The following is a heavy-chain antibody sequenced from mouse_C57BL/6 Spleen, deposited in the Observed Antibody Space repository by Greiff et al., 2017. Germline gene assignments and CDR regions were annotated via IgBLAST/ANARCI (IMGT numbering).Heavy chain of an antibody. CDR2: IDPSDSYT. D-gene: IGHD1-1*01. V-gene: IGHV1-50*01. Sequence: QVQLQQPGAELVKPGASVKLSCKASGSTFTSYWMQWVKQRPGQGLEWIGEIDPSDSYTNYNQKFKGKATLTVDTSSSTAYMQLSSLTSEDSAVYYCARSTTVVATDYFDYWGQGTTLTVSS. J-gene: IGHJ2*01. CDR3: ARSTTVVATDYFDY. CDR1: GSTFTSYW.